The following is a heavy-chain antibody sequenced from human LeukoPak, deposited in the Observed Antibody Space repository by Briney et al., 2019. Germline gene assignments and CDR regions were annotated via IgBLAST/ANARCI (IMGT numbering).Heavy chain of an antibody. Sequence: SVKVSCKASGGTFSRYAISWVRRAPGQGLEWMGGIIPIFGTANYAQKFQGRVTITADESTSTAYMELSSLRSEDTAVYYCARGSGYCSGGSCRNWFDPWAHGTLVTVSS. J-gene: IGHJ5*02. CDR3: ARGSGYCSGGSCRNWFDP. D-gene: IGHD2-15*01. CDR2: IIPIFGTA. V-gene: IGHV1-69*13. CDR1: GGTFSRYA.